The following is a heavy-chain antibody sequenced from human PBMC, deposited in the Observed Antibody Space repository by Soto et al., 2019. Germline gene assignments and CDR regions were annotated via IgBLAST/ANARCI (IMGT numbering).Heavy chain of an antibody. V-gene: IGHV1-69*02. J-gene: IGHJ3*02. D-gene: IGHD2-21*01. CDR1: GGTFSTYS. CDR2: IIPMLGIA. CDR3: TIGSWSGEVFDI. Sequence: QVQLVQSGAEVKKPGSAVKVSCKDSGGTFSTYSMFWVRQAPGQGLEWMGRIIPMLGIANYAQTFQGTVTITADKATGTAYMELSSLRSEDTALYYCTIGSWSGEVFDIWGQGTMVTVSS.